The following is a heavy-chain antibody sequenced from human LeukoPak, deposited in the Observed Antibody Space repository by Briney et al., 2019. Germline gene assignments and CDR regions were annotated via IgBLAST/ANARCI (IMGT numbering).Heavy chain of an antibody. J-gene: IGHJ6*03. CDR3: ARGGDPYYYYYMDV. D-gene: IGHD3-16*01. CDR2: IIPIFGTA. V-gene: IGHV1-69*06. CDR1: GGTFSSYA. Sequence: ASVKVSCKASGGTFSSYAISWVRQAPGQGLDWMGGIIPIFGTANYAQKFQGRVTITADKSTSTAYMELSSLRSEDTAVYYCARGGDPYYYYYMDVWGKGTTVTVSS.